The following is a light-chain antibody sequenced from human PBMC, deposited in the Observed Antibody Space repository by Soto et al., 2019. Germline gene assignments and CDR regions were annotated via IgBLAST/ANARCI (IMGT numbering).Light chain of an antibody. J-gene: IGKJ1*01. CDR3: QQYNVWPRT. Sequence: EIVMTQSPGTLSVSPGERATLSCRASQSVSNDLAWNKQKPVRLPRLFIYGASTRAIVIPAGFTGIGFGTVFTFTFSSLQPEDFAVYSCQQYNVWPRTFGKGTKV. CDR1: QSVSND. CDR2: GAS. V-gene: IGKV3-15*01.